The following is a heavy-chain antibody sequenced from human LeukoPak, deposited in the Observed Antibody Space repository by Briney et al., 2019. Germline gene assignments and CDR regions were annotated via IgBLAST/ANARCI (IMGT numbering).Heavy chain of an antibody. CDR3: ARGPPFISREWFGGGYFDY. CDR1: GYTFTSYA. V-gene: IGHV1-69*13. CDR2: IIPIFGTA. J-gene: IGHJ4*02. Sequence: SVKVSCKASGYTFTSYAMHWVRQAPGQGLEWMGGIIPIFGTANYAQKFQGRVTITADESTSTAYMELSSLRSEDTAVYYCARGPPFISREWFGGGYFDYWGQGTLVTVSS. D-gene: IGHD3-10*01.